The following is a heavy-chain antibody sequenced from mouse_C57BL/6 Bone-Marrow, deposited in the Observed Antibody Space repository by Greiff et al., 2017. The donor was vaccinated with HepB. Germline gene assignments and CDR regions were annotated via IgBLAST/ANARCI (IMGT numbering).Heavy chain of an antibody. J-gene: IGHJ1*03. CDR2: IYPRSGNT. CDR1: GYTFTSYG. D-gene: IGHD2-4*01. Sequence: QVQLKESGAELARPGASVKLSCKASGYTFTSYGISWVKQRTGQGLEWIGEIYPRSGNTYYNEKFKGKATLTADKSSSTAYMELRSLTSEDSAVYFCARYGDYRYWYFDVWGTGTTVTVSS. CDR3: ARYGDYRYWYFDV. V-gene: IGHV1-81*01.